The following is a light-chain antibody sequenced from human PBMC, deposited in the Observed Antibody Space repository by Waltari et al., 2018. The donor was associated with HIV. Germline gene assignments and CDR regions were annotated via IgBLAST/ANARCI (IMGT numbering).Light chain of an antibody. Sequence: QSALTQPRSVSGSPGQSATISRTGTSSDVGGYNYVPWYQHHPGKAPKLMSYDVSKRPSGVPDRFSGSKSGNTASLTISGLQAEDEADYYCCSYAGSYTYVFGTGTMVTVL. CDR1: SSDVGGYNY. CDR3: CSYAGSYTYV. CDR2: DVS. V-gene: IGLV2-11*01. J-gene: IGLJ1*01.